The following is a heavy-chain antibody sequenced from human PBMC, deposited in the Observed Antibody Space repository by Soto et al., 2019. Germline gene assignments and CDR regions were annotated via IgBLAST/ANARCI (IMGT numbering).Heavy chain of an antibody. CDR2: IFPIFGA. D-gene: IGHD3-22*01. CDR3: ARGGSDYEGSGYYQGHV. V-gene: IGHV1-69*12. Sequence: QVQLVQSGAEVKKPGSSVKVSCKSSGGTFSNYGFSWVRQAPGQGLECMGVIFPIFGAEHPQKFQGRVTITEDESTNTVSVELRGLRSEDTAVYYCARGGSDYEGSGYYQGHVWGQGTTVTVSS. CDR1: GGTFSNYG. J-gene: IGHJ6*02.